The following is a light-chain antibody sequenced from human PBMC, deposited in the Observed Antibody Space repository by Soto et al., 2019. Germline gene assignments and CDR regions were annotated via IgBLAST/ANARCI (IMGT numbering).Light chain of an antibody. CDR2: GNN. CDR3: QSYDSNLVGLV. CDR1: NSNIGADYG. Sequence: QLVLTQPPSASGTPGQRVTISCTGTNSNIGADYGVQWYQQFPGTAPKLLIYGNNNRPSGVSDRFSGSKSATSASLAITGLQPGDEADYYCQSYDSNLVGLVFGAGTKLTVL. V-gene: IGLV1-40*01. J-gene: IGLJ3*02.